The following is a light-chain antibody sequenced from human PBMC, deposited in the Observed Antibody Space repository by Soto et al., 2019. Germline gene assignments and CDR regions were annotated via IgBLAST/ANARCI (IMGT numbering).Light chain of an antibody. CDR3: KPYNDYSAWT. Sequence: DVQITHSPSALSGSVGDRVTITCRASHTISSCLAWYQQKPGKAPTLLIYEASILQSGVPSRFSGTESGTEFTLTISSLRPDDFATYYCKPYNDYSAWTSGQGTK. V-gene: IGKV1-5*03. CDR2: EAS. J-gene: IGKJ1*01. CDR1: HTISSC.